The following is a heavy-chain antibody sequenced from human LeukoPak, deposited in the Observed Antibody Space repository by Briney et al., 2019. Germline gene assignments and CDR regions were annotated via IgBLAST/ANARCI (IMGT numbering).Heavy chain of an antibody. CDR3: ARDDYVSRARWGLIDH. CDR2: ISVDGSTK. J-gene: IGHJ4*02. V-gene: IGHV3-30-3*01. CDR1: GFTFSSYA. D-gene: IGHD3-16*01. Sequence: PGRSLKLSCAASGFTFSSYAMHWVRQAPGKGLEWVALISVDGSTKYDVGSVKGRFTISRENSKNALYLQINSLRAEDTAVYYCARDDYVSRARWGLIDHWGQGTLVTVSS.